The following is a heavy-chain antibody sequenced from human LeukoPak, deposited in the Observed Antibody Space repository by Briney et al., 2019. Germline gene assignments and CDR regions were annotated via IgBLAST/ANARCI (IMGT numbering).Heavy chain of an antibody. CDR2: IYYSGST. J-gene: IGHJ2*01. V-gene: IGHV4-39*01. CDR1: GGSISSSSYY. Sequence: PSETLSLTCTVSGGSISSSSYYWGWIRQPPGKGLEWIGSIYYSGSTYYNPSLKSRVTISVDTSKSQFSLKLSSVTAADTAVYYCARQLRADYYDSSGVWYFDLWGRGTLVTVSS. D-gene: IGHD3-22*01. CDR3: ARQLRADYYDSSGVWYFDL.